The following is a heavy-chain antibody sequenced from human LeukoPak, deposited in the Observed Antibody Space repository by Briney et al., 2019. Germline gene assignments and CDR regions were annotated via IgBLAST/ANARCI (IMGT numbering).Heavy chain of an antibody. CDR2: IYTSGST. J-gene: IGHJ3*02. Sequence: SETLSLTCTVSGGSISSYYWSWIRQPAGKGLEWIGRIYTSGSTNYNPSLKSRVTMSVDTSKNQFSLKLSSVTAADTAVYYCARVGQWLVATAFDIWGQGTMVTVSS. D-gene: IGHD6-19*01. V-gene: IGHV4-4*07. CDR3: ARVGQWLVATAFDI. CDR1: GGSISSYY.